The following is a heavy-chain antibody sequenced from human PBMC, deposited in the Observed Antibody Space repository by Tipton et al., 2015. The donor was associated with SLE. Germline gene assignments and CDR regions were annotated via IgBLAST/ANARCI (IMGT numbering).Heavy chain of an antibody. CDR1: GYSISSGYY. Sequence: TLSLTCAVSGYSISSGYYWGWIRQPPGKGLEWIGSIYYSGSTYYNPSLKSRVTISVDTSKNQFSLKLSSVTAADTAVYYCARLPGSGYYYYFDYWGQGTLVTVSS. D-gene: IGHD3-22*01. J-gene: IGHJ4*02. V-gene: IGHV4-38-2*01. CDR2: IYYSGST. CDR3: ARLPGSGYYYYFDY.